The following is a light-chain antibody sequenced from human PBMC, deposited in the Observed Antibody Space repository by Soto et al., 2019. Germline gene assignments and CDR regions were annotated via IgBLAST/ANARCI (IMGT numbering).Light chain of an antibody. J-gene: IGLJ2*01. CDR2: SNN. CDR1: SSNIGSNY. Sequence: SVLTQPPSASGTPGQRVTISCSGSSSNIGSNYVYWYQQLPGTAPKLLIYSNNQRPSGLPDRFSGSKSGTSASLAISGLRSEDEADYYCAAWDDSLSGVVFGGGTKLTVL. V-gene: IGLV1-47*02. CDR3: AAWDDSLSGVV.